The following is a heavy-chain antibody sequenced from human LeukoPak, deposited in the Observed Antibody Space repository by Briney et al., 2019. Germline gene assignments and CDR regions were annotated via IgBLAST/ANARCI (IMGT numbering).Heavy chain of an antibody. J-gene: IGHJ4*02. CDR3: ARSRDPPYHDY. Sequence: PSETLSLTCTVSGGSLSSYYWSWIRQPPGKGLEWIGYIYYTERTSYNPSLKSRVTISLDTSMNQFSLELTSVTAADTAFYYCARSRDPPYHDYWGQGTLVTVSS. D-gene: IGHD2-21*01. CDR2: IYYTERT. V-gene: IGHV4-59*01. CDR1: GGSLSSYY.